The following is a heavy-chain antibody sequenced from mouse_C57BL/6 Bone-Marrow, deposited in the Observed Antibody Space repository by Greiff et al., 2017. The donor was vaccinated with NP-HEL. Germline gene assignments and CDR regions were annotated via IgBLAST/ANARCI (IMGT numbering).Heavy chain of an antibody. CDR3: ARQWSWNYFDY. CDR2: ISSGGSYT. J-gene: IGHJ2*01. V-gene: IGHV5-6*01. Sequence: DVHLVESGGDLVKPGGSLKLSCAASGFTFSSYGMSWVRQTPDKRLAWVATISSGGSYTYYPDSVKGRFTISRDNAKNTLYLQMSRLKSEDTAMYYGARQWSWNYFDYWGQGTTLTVSS. CDR1: GFTFSSYG.